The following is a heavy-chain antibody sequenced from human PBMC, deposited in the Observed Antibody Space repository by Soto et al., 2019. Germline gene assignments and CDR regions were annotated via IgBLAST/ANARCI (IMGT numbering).Heavy chain of an antibody. CDR1: GLTFSSYT. CDR3: ARDLVDV. Sequence: SGGSLRLSCAASGLTFSSYTMNWDRQAPGKGLDWVSSISNSGSHIYYAESVKGRFTISRDNARNSLYLQMNSLRAEDTAVYYCARDLVDVWGQGTTVTVSS. J-gene: IGHJ6*02. V-gene: IGHV3-21*01. CDR2: ISNSGSHI.